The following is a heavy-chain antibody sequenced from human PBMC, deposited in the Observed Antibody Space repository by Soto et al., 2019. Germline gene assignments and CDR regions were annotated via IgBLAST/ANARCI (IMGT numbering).Heavy chain of an antibody. V-gene: IGHV4-39*01. Sequence: SETLSLTCTVSGGSISSSSYYWGWIRQPPGKGLEWIGSIYYSGSTYYNPSLKSRVTISVDTSKNQFSLKLSSVTAADTAVYYCARRPEGRFLDYYYYMDVWGKGTTVTVSS. CDR3: ARRPEGRFLDYYYYMDV. CDR1: GGSISSSSYY. J-gene: IGHJ6*03. CDR2: IYYSGST. D-gene: IGHD3-3*01.